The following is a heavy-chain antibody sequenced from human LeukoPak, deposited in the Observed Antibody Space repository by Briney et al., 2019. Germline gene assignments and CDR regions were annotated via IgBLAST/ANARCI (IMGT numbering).Heavy chain of an antibody. V-gene: IGHV1-2*06. CDR1: GYTFTGYC. CDR2: INPNADIT. Sequence: EASVKVSCKASGYTFTGYCVHWARQAPGQGLEWIGRINPNADITTYAQKFQGRVTVTRDTSINTAYMELSSLRSGDTAVYYCVRSRLDGYDSGGYLYYFDYWGQGTLVTVSS. CDR3: VRSRLDGYDSGGYLYYFDY. J-gene: IGHJ4*02. D-gene: IGHD3-22*01.